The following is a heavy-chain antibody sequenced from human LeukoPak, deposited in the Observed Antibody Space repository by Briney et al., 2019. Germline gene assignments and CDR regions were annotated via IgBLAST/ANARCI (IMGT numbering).Heavy chain of an antibody. CDR3: ARVIGYCSSTSCFGYFDY. CDR2: IYYSGST. V-gene: IGHV4-59*08. Sequence: SETLSLTCTVSGGSISSYYWSWIRQSPGKGLEWVGYIYYSGSTNYNPSLKSRVTTSVDTSKNQLSLKLSSVTAADTAVYYCARVIGYCSSTSCFGYFDYWGQGTLVTVSS. J-gene: IGHJ4*02. D-gene: IGHD2-2*01. CDR1: GGSISSYY.